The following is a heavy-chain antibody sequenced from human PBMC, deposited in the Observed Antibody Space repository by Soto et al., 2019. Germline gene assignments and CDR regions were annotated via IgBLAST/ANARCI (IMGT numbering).Heavy chain of an antibody. D-gene: IGHD3-10*01. CDR1: GFTFSNYW. V-gene: IGHV3-74*01. CDR3: TSDNFGHRES. Sequence: GGSLRLSCAASGFTFSNYWMHWVRQAPGKGLLWVSRINPDGSSTSYADSVKDRFTISRDNAENTLFLQMNILRAEDTALYYCTSDNFGHRESWGQGTLVTVSS. CDR2: INPDGSST. J-gene: IGHJ5*02.